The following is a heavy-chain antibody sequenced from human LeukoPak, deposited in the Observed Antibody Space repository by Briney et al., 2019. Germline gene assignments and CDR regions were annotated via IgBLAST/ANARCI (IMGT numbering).Heavy chain of an antibody. V-gene: IGHV3-30*18. D-gene: IGHD3-16*02. Sequence: GGSLRLSCAASGFTFSSYGMHWVRQAPGKGLEWVAVISYDGSNKYYADSVKGRFTISRDNSKNTLYLQMNSLRAEDTAVYYCAKGAIKEGNYDYVWGSYRTANTPFDYWGQGTLVTVSS. CDR3: AKGAIKEGNYDYVWGSYRTANTPFDY. J-gene: IGHJ4*02. CDR1: GFTFSSYG. CDR2: ISYDGSNK.